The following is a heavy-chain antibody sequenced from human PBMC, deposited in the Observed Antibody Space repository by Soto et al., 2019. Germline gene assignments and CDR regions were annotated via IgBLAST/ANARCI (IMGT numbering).Heavy chain of an antibody. CDR2: IYHSGST. CDR3: VHNPHYYDSSAYSIKWFDP. J-gene: IGHJ5*02. CDR1: GGSISSSYW. D-gene: IGHD3-22*01. V-gene: IGHV4-4*02. Sequence: QLQESGPGLVKPSGTLSLTCAVSGGSISSSYWWSWVRQPPGKGLEWIGEIYHSGSTNYNPSLTSRVTLAVDKSKNQFSLKLSSVTAADTAVYYCVHNPHYYDSSAYSIKWFDPWGQGTLVTVSS.